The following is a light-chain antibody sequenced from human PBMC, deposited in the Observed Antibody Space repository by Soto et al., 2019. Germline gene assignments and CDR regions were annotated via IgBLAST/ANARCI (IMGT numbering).Light chain of an antibody. CDR1: QSINTW. J-gene: IGKJ2*01. Sequence: DIQMTQSPPTLSASVGDIATITCRARQSINTWLAWYQQKPGRAPKFLIYEASSLESGVPSRFSGSGSGTEFTLTITSLQPDDFATYYCQQYDTYPYTFGQGTKLEIK. V-gene: IGKV1-5*03. CDR3: QQYDTYPYT. CDR2: EAS.